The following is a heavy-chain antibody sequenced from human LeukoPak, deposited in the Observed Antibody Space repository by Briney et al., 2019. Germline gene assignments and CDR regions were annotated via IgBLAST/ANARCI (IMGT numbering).Heavy chain of an antibody. D-gene: IGHD6-19*01. Sequence: SGTLSLTCAVYGGSFRGSYSSWIGQPPGKGLGWIGEINHSGSTNYDPTLKRRVNISVDTSKNQSSLTLSSVTAADTAVYYCVRGGPTPYSSGWYRDYWGQGTLVTVSS. J-gene: IGHJ4*02. V-gene: IGHV4-34*01. CDR3: VRGGPTPYSSGWYRDY. CDR2: INHSGST. CDR1: GGSFRGSY.